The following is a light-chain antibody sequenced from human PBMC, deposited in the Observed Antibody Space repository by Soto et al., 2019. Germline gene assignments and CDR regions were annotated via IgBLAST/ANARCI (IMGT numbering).Light chain of an antibody. J-gene: IGKJ1*01. CDR3: QQYNNWPPKIT. V-gene: IGKV3-15*01. CDR2: DAS. Sequence: EIVLTQSPATLSLSPGERATLSCRASQSINRHLAWYRQKPGQAPRLLIYDASTRATGIPARFSGSGSGTEFTLTISSLQSEDFAVYYCQQYNNWPPKITFGQGTKVDI. CDR1: QSINRH.